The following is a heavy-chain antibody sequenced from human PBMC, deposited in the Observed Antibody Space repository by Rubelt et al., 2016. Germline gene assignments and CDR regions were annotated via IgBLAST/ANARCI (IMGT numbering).Heavy chain of an antibody. Sequence: QVQLVQSGAEVKKPGASVKVSCKVSGYTLTELSMHWVRQAPGKGLEWMGGFDPEDGETIYAQNFQGRVTVTEDTSTDTAYMELSSLRSEDTAVYYCASGFFSNYYGIDVWGQGTTVTVSS. CDR2: FDPEDGET. V-gene: IGHV1-24*01. D-gene: IGHD3-10*01. CDR1: GYTLTELS. J-gene: IGHJ6*02. CDR3: ASGFFSNYYGIDV.